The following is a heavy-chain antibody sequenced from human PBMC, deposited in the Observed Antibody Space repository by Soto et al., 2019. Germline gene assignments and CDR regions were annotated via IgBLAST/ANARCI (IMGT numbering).Heavy chain of an antibody. CDR1: GFTFGDYA. Sequence: AGGSLRLSCTASGFTFGDYAMSWVRQAPGKGLEWVGFIRSKAYGGTTEYAASVKGRFTISRDDSKSIAYLQMNSLKTEDTAVYYCTRGFLEWSLHYYYYGMDVWGQGTTVTVS. CDR3: TRGFLEWSLHYYYYGMDV. V-gene: IGHV3-49*04. J-gene: IGHJ6*02. CDR2: IRSKAYGGTT. D-gene: IGHD3-3*01.